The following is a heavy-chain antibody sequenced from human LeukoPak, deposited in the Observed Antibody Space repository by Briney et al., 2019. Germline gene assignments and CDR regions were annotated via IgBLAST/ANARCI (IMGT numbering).Heavy chain of an antibody. J-gene: IGHJ4*02. V-gene: IGHV3-21*01. CDR1: GITLSNYR. D-gene: IGHD4-17*01. CDR2: ISTSSSYI. Sequence: PGGSLRLSCAASGITLSNYRMNWVRQAPGKGLEWVSSISTSSSYIYYADSVKGRFTISRDNAKNSLYLQMNSLRAEDTAIYYCARDNGDYDFYYWGQGTLFTVSS. CDR3: ARDNGDYDFYY.